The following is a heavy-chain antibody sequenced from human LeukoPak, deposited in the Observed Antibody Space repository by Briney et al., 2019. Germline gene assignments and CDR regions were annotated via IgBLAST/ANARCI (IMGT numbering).Heavy chain of an antibody. J-gene: IGHJ6*02. CDR1: GFTFSDYY. CDR3: ARDRYAMDV. V-gene: IGHV3-11*01. CDR2: TSSSGITI. Sequence: GGSLRLSCAASGFTFSDYYMSWIRKAPGKGLEWISYTSSSGITIYYADSVKGRFTMSRDNAKNSLYLQMNSLRAEDTAVYYCARDRYAMDVWGQGTTVTVSS.